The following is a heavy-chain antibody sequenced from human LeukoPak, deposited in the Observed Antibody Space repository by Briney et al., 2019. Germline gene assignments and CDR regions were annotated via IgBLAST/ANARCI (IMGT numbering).Heavy chain of an antibody. D-gene: IGHD3-22*01. V-gene: IGHV3-48*01. Sequence: GGSLRLSCAASGFTFSSCSMNWVRQAPGKGLEWVSYISSSSTVYYADSVKGRFTISRDNAKNSLYLQMNSLRAEDTAVYYCARCYYDSSGYCTSDYWGQGTLVTVSS. J-gene: IGHJ4*02. CDR1: GFTFSSCS. CDR2: ISSSSTV. CDR3: ARCYYDSSGYCTSDY.